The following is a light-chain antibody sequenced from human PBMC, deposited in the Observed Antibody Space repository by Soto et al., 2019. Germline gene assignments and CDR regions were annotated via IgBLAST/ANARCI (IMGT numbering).Light chain of an antibody. Sequence: DIPMTQSPSSLSASVGDRVTITCQASQDITDYLHWYQQKPGKAPRLLIYDASNLETGVPSRFSGSGPGTDFTFTISSLQPDDTATYYCQQSEALVLSFGGGTKVEI. CDR1: QDITDY. CDR3: QQSEALVLS. CDR2: DAS. V-gene: IGKV1-33*01. J-gene: IGKJ4*01.